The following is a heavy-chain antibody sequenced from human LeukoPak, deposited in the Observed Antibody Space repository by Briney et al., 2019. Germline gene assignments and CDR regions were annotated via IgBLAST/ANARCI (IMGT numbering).Heavy chain of an antibody. CDR2: MNPNSRNT. V-gene: IGHV1-8*01. Sequence: ASVTVSFKCSGYTFTIYDINWVGQANGQGQEGMGWMNPNSRNTGYAQKFQRRVTMTTSTSISTAYMELSILRFEDTAVYYCTRSVRNGHIDYWGQGTLVTVSS. D-gene: IGHD2-21*01. CDR3: TRSVRNGHIDY. J-gene: IGHJ4*02. CDR1: GYTFTIYD.